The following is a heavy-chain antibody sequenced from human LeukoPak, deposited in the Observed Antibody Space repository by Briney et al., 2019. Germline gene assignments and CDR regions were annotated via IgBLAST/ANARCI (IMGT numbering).Heavy chain of an antibody. CDR1: GGSISSHY. D-gene: IGHD3-10*01. J-gene: IGHJ6*03. CDR2: IYYSGST. V-gene: IGHV4-59*11. CDR3: ASTMVRGVYYYYYYMDV. Sequence: SETLSLTCTVSGGSISSHYWSWIRQPPGKGLEWIGYIYYSGSTNYNPSLKSRVTISVDTSKNQFSLKLSSVTAADTAVYYCASTMVRGVYYYYYYMDVWGKGTTATVSS.